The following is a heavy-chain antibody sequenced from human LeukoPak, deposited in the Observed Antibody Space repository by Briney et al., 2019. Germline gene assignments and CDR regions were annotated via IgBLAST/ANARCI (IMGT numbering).Heavy chain of an antibody. CDR3: ARLYGSGKNYFDY. J-gene: IGHJ4*02. D-gene: IGHD3-10*01. CDR2: IYYSGST. CDR1: GGSIRSDNYY. Sequence: PSQTLSLTCTVSGGSIRSDNYYWIWIRQRPGKGLEWIGNIYYSGSTYYNPSLKSRVTLVVDTSKNQFSLQLTSVSTADTAVYYCARLYGSGKNYFDYWGQGTLVTVSS. V-gene: IGHV4-31*03.